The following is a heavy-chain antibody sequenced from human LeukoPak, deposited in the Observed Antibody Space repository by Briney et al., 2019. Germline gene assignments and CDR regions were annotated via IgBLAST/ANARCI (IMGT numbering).Heavy chain of an antibody. V-gene: IGHV1-18*01. CDR2: IGADNGNT. D-gene: IGHD6-13*01. CDR3: ARESSSWYLRYYYYYYMDV. Sequence: ASVKVSCKASGYTFTSYGISWVRQAPGQGLEWMGWIGADNGNTNYAQKLQGRVTMTTDTSTSTAYMELRSLRSDDTAVYYCARESSSWYLRYYYYYYMDVWGKGTTVTVSS. J-gene: IGHJ6*03. CDR1: GYTFTSYG.